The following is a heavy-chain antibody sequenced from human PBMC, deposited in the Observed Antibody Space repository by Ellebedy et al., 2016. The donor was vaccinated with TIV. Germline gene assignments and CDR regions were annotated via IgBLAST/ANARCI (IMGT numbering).Heavy chain of an antibody. Sequence: ASVKVSCXASGYTFTGYYIHWVRQAPGQGLEWMGWINPNDGGTNYAQKFQGRVTVTRGSPTNIVDMELSRLTSDDTAVYYCAKDLTTGWSLEQWGQGTLVTVS. CDR1: GYTFTGYY. CDR2: INPNDGGT. CDR3: AKDLTTGWSLEQ. D-gene: IGHD6-19*01. V-gene: IGHV1-2*02. J-gene: IGHJ4*02.